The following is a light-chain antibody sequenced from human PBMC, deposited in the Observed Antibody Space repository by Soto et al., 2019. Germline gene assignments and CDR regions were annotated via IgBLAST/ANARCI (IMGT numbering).Light chain of an antibody. Sequence: EIVWKQSAGTLSLYTGEGATLSCRASQSVRYNYLAWYQQKPGQAPRLLIYGVSTRATGIPDRFSGSGSGTDFTLTISRLDPEDFAVYYCQQYGTSPRTFRQGTKV. CDR3: QQYGTSPRT. CDR1: QSVRYNY. CDR2: GVS. J-gene: IGKJ1*01. V-gene: IGKV3-20*01.